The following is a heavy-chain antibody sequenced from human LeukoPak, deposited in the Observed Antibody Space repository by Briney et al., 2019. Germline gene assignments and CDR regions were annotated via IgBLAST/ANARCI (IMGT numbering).Heavy chain of an antibody. CDR2: TYYRSKWYN. CDR1: GDSVSSNSAA. CDR3: ARSPPPYYYDSSVIACTFDP. Sequence: SQTLSLTCAISGDSVSSNSAAWNWIRQSPSRGLEWLGRTYYRSKWYNDYAVSVKSRITINPDTSKNQFSLQLNSVTPEDTAVYYCARSPPPYYYDSSVIACTFDPWGQGTLVTVSS. J-gene: IGHJ5*02. D-gene: IGHD3-22*01. V-gene: IGHV6-1*01.